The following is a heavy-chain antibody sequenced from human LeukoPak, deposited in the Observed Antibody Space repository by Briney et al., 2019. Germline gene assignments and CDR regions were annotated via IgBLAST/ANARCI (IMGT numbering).Heavy chain of an antibody. Sequence: GGSLRLSCAASGFTVSSNSMSWVREAPGKGLEWVSGIHSGGKTYYTDSVKGRFTISRDNSKNTLYLQMNILRVEDTAVYYCAKDLVTSAVALDNDPFDIWGQGTKVTVCS. CDR1: GFTVSSNS. J-gene: IGHJ3*02. D-gene: IGHD6-19*01. CDR2: IHSGGKT. CDR3: AKDLVTSAVALDNDPFDI. V-gene: IGHV3-53*01.